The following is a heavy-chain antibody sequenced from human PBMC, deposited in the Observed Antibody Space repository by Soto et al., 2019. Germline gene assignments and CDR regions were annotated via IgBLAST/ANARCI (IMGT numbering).Heavy chain of an antibody. CDR1: GGSISSGGYY. J-gene: IGHJ3*02. D-gene: IGHD4-17*01. V-gene: IGHV4-31*03. CDR2: IYYSGST. CDR3: ARDPTVVTRAFDI. Sequence: SETLSLTCTVSGGSISSGGYYWSWIRQHPGKGLEWIGYIYYSGSTYYNPSLKSRVTISVDTSKNQFSRKLSSVTAADTAVYYCARDPTVVTRAFDIWGQGTMVTVSS.